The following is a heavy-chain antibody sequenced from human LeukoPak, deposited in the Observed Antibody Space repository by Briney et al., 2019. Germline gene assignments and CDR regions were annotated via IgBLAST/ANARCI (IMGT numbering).Heavy chain of an antibody. CDR2: INPNSGGT. J-gene: IGHJ5*02. Sequence: GASVKVSCKASGYTFTGYYMHWVRQAPGQGLEWMGWINPNSGGTNYAQKFQGRVTMTRDTSISTAYMELSRLRSDDTAVYYCARDQEMATPRGWFDPWGQGTLVTVSS. D-gene: IGHD5-24*01. V-gene: IGHV1-2*02. CDR3: ARDQEMATPRGWFDP. CDR1: GYTFTGYY.